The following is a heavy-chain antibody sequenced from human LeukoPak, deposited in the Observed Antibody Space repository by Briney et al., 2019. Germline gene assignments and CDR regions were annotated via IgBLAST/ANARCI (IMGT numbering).Heavy chain of an antibody. CDR3: ARGWSTMARGVGWFDP. CDR2: MNPNSGNT. J-gene: IGHJ5*02. V-gene: IGHV1-8*01. Sequence: GASVKVSCKASGYTFTSYDINWVRQATGQGLEWMGWMNPNSGNTGYAQKFQGRVTMTRNTSISTAYMELSSLRSEDTAVYYCARGWSTMARGVGWFDPWGQGTLVTVSS. D-gene: IGHD3-10*01. CDR1: GYTFTSYD.